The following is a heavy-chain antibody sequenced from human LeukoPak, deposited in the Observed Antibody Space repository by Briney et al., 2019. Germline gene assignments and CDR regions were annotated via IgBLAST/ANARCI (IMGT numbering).Heavy chain of an antibody. J-gene: IGHJ6*03. Sequence: PGGSLRLSCAASGFTFSNYGMHWVRQAPGKGLEWVAVIFYDGSNKYYGDSVKGRFTISRDNSKNTVYLQMNSLRAEDTAVYYCAKSSQRPGIAAAGTGSYMDVWGKGTTVTVSS. V-gene: IGHV3-33*06. D-gene: IGHD6-13*01. CDR2: IFYDGSNK. CDR1: GFTFSNYG. CDR3: AKSSQRPGIAAAGTGSYMDV.